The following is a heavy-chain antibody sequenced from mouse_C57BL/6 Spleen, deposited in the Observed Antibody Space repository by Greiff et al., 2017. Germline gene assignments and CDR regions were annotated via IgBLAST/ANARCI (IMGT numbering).Heavy chain of an antibody. CDR2: IWTGGGT. CDR3: ARHYGNYNDYYAMDY. J-gene: IGHJ4*01. V-gene: IGHV2-9-1*01. Sequence: VQGVESGPGLVAPSQSLSITCTVSGFSLTSYAISWVRQPPGKGLEWLGVIWTGGGTNYNSALKSRLSISKDNSKSQVFLKMNSLQTDDTARYYCARHYGNYNDYYAMDYWGQGTSVTVSS. D-gene: IGHD2-1*01. CDR1: GFSLTSYA.